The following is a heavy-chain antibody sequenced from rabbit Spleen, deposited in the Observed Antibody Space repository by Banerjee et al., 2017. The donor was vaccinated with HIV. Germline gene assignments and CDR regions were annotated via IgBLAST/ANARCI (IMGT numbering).Heavy chain of an antibody. CDR1: RFSFSGNSY. V-gene: IGHV1S45*01. Sequence: QEQLVESGGGLAQPEGSLTLTCKASRFSFSGNSYMCWVRQAPGKGLEWIACIDTGSSGFTYFASWAKGRFTISKTSSTTVTLQMTSLTAADTATYFCARDTSSSFSSYGMDLWGQGTLVTVS. D-gene: IGHD1-1*01. CDR3: ARDTSSSFSSYGMDL. J-gene: IGHJ6*01. CDR2: IDTGSSGFT.